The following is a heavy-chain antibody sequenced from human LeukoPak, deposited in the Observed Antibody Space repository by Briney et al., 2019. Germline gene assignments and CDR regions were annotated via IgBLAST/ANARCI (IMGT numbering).Heavy chain of an antibody. CDR1: GGSISSSNW. J-gene: IGHJ4*02. CDR2: IYHSGST. D-gene: IGHD3-10*01. V-gene: IGHV4-4*02. Sequence: SETLSLTCAVSGGSISSSNWWSWVRQPPGKGLEWIGEIYHSGSTNYNPSLKSRVTISVDKSKNQFSLKLSSVTAADTAVYYCASLYYYGSEYYFDYWGQGTLVTVSS. CDR3: ASLYYYGSEYYFDY.